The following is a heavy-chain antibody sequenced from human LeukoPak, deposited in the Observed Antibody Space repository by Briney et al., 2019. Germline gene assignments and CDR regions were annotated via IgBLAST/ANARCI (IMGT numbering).Heavy chain of an antibody. CDR2: ISAYNGNT. CDR3: AVFRSGYDAFDI. D-gene: IGHD3-10*01. V-gene: IGHV1-18*01. CDR1: GYTFTSYG. Sequence: ASVKVSCKASGYTFTSYGISWVRQAPGQGLEWMGWISAYNGNTNYAQKLQGRVTMTTDTSTSTAYMELRSLRSDDTAVYYCAVFRSGYDAFDIRGQGTMVTVSS. J-gene: IGHJ3*02.